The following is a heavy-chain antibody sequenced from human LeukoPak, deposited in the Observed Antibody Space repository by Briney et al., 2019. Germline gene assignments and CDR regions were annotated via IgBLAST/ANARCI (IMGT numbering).Heavy chain of an antibody. Sequence: PSETLSLTCTVSGGSISSGSSYWSWIRQPAGKGLEWIGRIYTSGSTNYNPSLKSRVTISVDTSKNQFSLKLSPVTAADTAVYYCARGPYCSSSSPIPCAFDIWGQGTMVTVSS. J-gene: IGHJ3*02. D-gene: IGHD2-2*01. CDR1: GGSISSGSSY. CDR2: IYTSGST. V-gene: IGHV4-61*02. CDR3: ARGPYCSSSSPIPCAFDI.